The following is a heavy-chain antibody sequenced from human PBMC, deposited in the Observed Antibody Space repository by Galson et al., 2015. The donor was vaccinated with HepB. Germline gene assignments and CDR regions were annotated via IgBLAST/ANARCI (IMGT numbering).Heavy chain of an antibody. V-gene: IGHV3-48*01. CDR2: ISPGGTK. CDR1: GFSFMSHS. Sequence: SLRLSCAASGFSFMSHSMNWVRHSPGKGLEWLAYISPGGTKYYADSARGRFTISRDNVKKSMYLHMSSLRVEDTAVYYCARNPASYDYYHMDVWGQGTTVTVS. J-gene: IGHJ6*02. CDR3: ARNPASYDYYHMDV. D-gene: IGHD3-3*01.